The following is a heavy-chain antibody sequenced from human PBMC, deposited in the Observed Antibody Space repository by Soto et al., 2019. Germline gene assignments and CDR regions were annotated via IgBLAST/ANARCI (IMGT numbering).Heavy chain of an antibody. CDR1: GFTFSSYA. CDR3: AKAYYYDSSGYYFDY. CDR2: ISGSGGST. Sequence: GGSLRLSCAASGFTFSSYAMSWVRQAPGKGLEWVSAISGSGGSTYYADSVKGRFTISRDNSKNTLYLQMNSLRAEDTAVYYCAKAYYYDSSGYYFDYWGQGTLVTVSS. J-gene: IGHJ4*02. D-gene: IGHD3-22*01. V-gene: IGHV3-23*01.